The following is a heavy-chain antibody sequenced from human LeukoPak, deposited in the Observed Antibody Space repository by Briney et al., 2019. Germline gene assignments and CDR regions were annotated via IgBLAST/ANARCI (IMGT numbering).Heavy chain of an antibody. V-gene: IGHV3-11*04. Sequence: GGSLRLSCAASGFTFSDYYMSWIRQAPGKGLEWISYISNSGSTIYYADSVKSRFTISRDNAKNSLYLQMNSLRAEDTAVYYCARERHRRNYYDTSGYPWWGQGTLVTVSS. J-gene: IGHJ4*02. CDR2: ISNSGSTI. CDR3: ARERHRRNYYDTSGYPW. D-gene: IGHD3-22*01. CDR1: GFTFSDYY.